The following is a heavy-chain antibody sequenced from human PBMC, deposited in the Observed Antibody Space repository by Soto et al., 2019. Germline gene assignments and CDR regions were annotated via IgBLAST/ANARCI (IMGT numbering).Heavy chain of an antibody. V-gene: IGHV1-46*01. CDR1: GYSFTSYY. CDR3: ARTNDYYDSTGYYFSDAADI. D-gene: IGHD3-22*01. CDR2: INPSGGST. J-gene: IGHJ3*02. Sequence: DSVKVSCKASGYSFTSYYMNWVRQAPGQGLEWMGIINPSGGSTSYAQKFQGRVTMTRDTSTTTVYMELSSLTSEDTAVYYCARTNDYYDSTGYYFSDAADIRG.